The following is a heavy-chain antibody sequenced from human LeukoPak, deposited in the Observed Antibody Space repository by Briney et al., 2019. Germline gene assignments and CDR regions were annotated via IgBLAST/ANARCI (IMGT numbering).Heavy chain of an antibody. Sequence: ASVKVSRKASGYTFTGYYMHWVRQAPGQGLEWMGWINPNSGGTNYAQKFQGRVTMTRDTSIGTAYMELSRLRSDDTAVYYCARSRTNYGGNPAHWGQGTLVTVSS. V-gene: IGHV1-2*02. CDR1: GYTFTGYY. J-gene: IGHJ4*02. CDR3: ARSRTNYGGNPAH. D-gene: IGHD4-23*01. CDR2: INPNSGGT.